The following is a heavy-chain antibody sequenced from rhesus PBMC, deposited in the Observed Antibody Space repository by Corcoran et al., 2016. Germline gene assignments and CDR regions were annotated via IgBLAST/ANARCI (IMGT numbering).Heavy chain of an antibody. D-gene: IGHD6-25*01. CDR2: ISTGVTNT. Sequence: EVQLVESGGGLVQPGGSLSLSCTASGFSFGSYGMLWARQAPGKGLVLVSAISTGVTNTGYTGSVKGRFTISRENAKSTLYLQMDSLRAEDTAVYYCVRDGGAAAGKKFDYWGQGVLVTVSS. CDR1: GFSFGSYG. V-gene: IGHV3-22*01. CDR3: VRDGGAAAGKKFDY. J-gene: IGHJ4*01.